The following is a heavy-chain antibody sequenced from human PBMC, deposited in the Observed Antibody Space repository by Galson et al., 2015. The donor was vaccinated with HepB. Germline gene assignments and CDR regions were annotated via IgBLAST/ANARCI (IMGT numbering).Heavy chain of an antibody. Sequence: SLRLSCAASGFTFSSYAMSWVRQAPGKGLEWVSAISGSGGSTYYADSVKGRFTISRDNSKNTLYLQMNSLRAEDTAVYYCAKDKGWMTTVTTVFAFDIWGQGTMVTVSS. CDR3: AKDKGWMTTVTTVFAFDI. J-gene: IGHJ3*02. CDR2: ISGSGGST. V-gene: IGHV3-23*01. D-gene: IGHD4-17*01. CDR1: GFTFSSYA.